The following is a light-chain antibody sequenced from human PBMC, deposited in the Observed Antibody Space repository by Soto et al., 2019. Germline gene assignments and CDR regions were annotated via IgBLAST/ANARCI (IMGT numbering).Light chain of an antibody. Sequence: EIVLTQSPATQSLSPGERATLSCRASQSISSYLAWYQQKPGQAPRLLIYDASNRATGIPARFSGSGSGTDFTLNISSLKPEDFAIYFCQQRSNWWSFGQGTKVEIK. V-gene: IGKV3-11*01. CDR2: DAS. J-gene: IGKJ1*01. CDR3: QQRSNWWS. CDR1: QSISSY.